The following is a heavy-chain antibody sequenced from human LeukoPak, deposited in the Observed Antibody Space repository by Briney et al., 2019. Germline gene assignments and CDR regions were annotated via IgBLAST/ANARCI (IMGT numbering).Heavy chain of an antibody. V-gene: IGHV1-69*06. Sequence: VASVKVSCKASGGTSRSYAISWVRQAPGQGLEWMGGIIPMSGTVNNAQKFQGRVTITADKSTGTAYMELSRLRSDDTAVYYCATPLYYYDSSGYYFNTVYAFDIWGQGTMVTVSS. CDR1: GGTSRSYA. CDR3: ATPLYYYDSSGYYFNTVYAFDI. D-gene: IGHD3-22*01. CDR2: IIPMSGTV. J-gene: IGHJ3*02.